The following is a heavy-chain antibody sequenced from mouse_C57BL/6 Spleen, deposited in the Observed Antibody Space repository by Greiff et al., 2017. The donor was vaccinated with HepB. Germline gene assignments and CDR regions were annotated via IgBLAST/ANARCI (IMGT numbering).Heavy chain of an antibody. CDR3: ARCYYGSMYFDV. D-gene: IGHD1-1*01. CDR2: IDPSDSYT. CDR1: GYTFTSYW. V-gene: IGHV1-50*01. Sequence: VQLQQPGAELVKPGASVKLSCKASGYTFTSYWMQWVKQRPGQGLEWIGEIDPSDSYTNYNQKFKGKATLTVDTSSSTAYMQLSSLTSEDSAVYYCARCYYGSMYFDVWGTGTTVTVSS. J-gene: IGHJ1*03.